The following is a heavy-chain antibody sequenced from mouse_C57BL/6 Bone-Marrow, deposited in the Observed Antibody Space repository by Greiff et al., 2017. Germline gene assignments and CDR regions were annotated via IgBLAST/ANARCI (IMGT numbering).Heavy chain of an antibody. CDR2: IDPETGGT. CDR1: GYTFTDYE. Sequence: QVQLQQSGAELVRPGASVTLSCKASGYTFTDYEMHWVKQTPVHGLEWIGAIDPETGGTAYNQKFKGKAILTVDKSSSTAYMELRSLTSEDSAVYYCTKGIGGYFDVWGTGTTVTVSS. V-gene: IGHV1-15*01. CDR3: TKGIGGYFDV. J-gene: IGHJ1*03.